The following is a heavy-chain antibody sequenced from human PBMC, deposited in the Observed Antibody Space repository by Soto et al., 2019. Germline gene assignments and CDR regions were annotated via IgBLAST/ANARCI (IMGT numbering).Heavy chain of an antibody. V-gene: IGHV1-2*02. CDR3: ARDTYYYGSGSYLNYYYGMDV. CDR1: EYTFTVYY. Sequence: QVQLVQSGAEVKKPGASVKVSCKASEYTFTVYYMHWVRQAPGQGREWMGWINPNSGGTNYAQKFQGRVTMTRDTSISTAYMDLSRLTSDDTAVYYCARDTYYYGSGSYLNYYYGMDVWGQGTTVTVSS. J-gene: IGHJ6*02. D-gene: IGHD3-10*01. CDR2: INPNSGGT.